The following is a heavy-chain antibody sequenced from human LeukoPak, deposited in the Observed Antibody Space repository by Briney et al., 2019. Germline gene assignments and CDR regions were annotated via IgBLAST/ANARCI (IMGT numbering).Heavy chain of an antibody. CDR3: ARVLSGHCTGGTCYAFDF. CDR1: GLTFSSDR. D-gene: IGHD2-15*01. CDR2: IDGSSGFI. V-gene: IGHV3-21*01. J-gene: IGHJ4*02. Sequence: PGGSLRLSCAASGLTFSSDRMNWVRQAPGKGLEWVSSIDGSSGFIYYADSVRGRFTISRDNAKNSLYLQMNSLRAEDTAVYYCARVLSGHCTGGTCYAFDFRGQGTLVTVSS.